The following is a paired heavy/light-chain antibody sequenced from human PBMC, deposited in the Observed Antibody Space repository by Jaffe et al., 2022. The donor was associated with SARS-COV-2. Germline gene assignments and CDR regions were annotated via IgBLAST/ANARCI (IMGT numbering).Light chain of an antibody. CDR1: SGSVSTSYY. V-gene: IGLV8-61*01. Sequence: QTVVTQEPSFSVSPGGTVTLTCGLNSGSVSTSYYPSWYQQTPGQAPRTLIYSTNTRSSGVPDRFSGSILGNKAALTITGAQTDDESDYYCVLYMGGGIWVFGGGTKLTVL. CDR2: STN. J-gene: IGLJ3*02. CDR3: VLYMGGGIWV.
Heavy chain of an antibody. CDR1: GFTFSNYA. J-gene: IGHJ4*02. CDR3: ATWGAPSYFDS. D-gene: IGHD3-16*01. Sequence: EVQLVESGGGLVQPGGSLRLSCVASGFTFSNYAMSWVRQAPGKGLEWISAISGNGGGTYYADSVKGRFTISRDNSRKTLYLQLSSLRAEDTAVYYCATWGAPSYFDSWGQGTLVTVSS. CDR2: ISGNGGGT. V-gene: IGHV3-23*04.